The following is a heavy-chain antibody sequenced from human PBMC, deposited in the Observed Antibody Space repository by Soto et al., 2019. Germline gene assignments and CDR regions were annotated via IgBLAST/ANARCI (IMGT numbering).Heavy chain of an antibody. CDR3: ARVTAGSSDFDY. V-gene: IGHV1-8*01. J-gene: IGHJ4*02. CDR2: LNPKSGKT. Sequence: ASVKVSCKASGYSFTKFDINWVRQAPGQGLEWMGWLNPKSGKTGYAQNLQGRVTMTRDTSISTAYMELRSLRSEDTALYYCARVTAGSSDFDYWGQGTLVTVSS. D-gene: IGHD6-6*01. CDR1: GYSFTKFD.